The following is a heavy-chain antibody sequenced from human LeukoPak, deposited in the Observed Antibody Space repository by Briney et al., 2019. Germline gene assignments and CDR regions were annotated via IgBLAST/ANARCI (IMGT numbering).Heavy chain of an antibody. V-gene: IGHV3-21*01. CDR2: ISSSSSYI. CDR3: ASSSGGGRLDY. Sequence: PGGSLRLSCAASGFTFSSYSMNWVRQAPGKGLGWVSSISSSSSYIYYADSVKGRFTISRDNAKNSLYLQMNSLRAEDTAVYYCASSSGGGRLDYWGQGTLVTVSS. D-gene: IGHD2-15*01. CDR1: GFTFSSYS. J-gene: IGHJ4*02.